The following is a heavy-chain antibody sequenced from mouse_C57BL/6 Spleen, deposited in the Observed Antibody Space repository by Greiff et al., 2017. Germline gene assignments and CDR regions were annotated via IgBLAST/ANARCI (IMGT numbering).Heavy chain of an antibody. J-gene: IGHJ4*01. CDR3: ARWVYYGNSYAMDY. CDR2: IYPGDGDT. V-gene: IGHV1-82*01. CDR1: GYAFSSSW. Sequence: QVQLQQSGPELVKPGASVKISCKASGYAFSSSWMNWVKQRPGKGLEWIGRIYPGDGDTNYNGNFKGKATLTADKSSSTAYMQLSSLTSEDSAVYFCARWVYYGNSYAMDYWGQGTSVTVSS. D-gene: IGHD2-1*01.